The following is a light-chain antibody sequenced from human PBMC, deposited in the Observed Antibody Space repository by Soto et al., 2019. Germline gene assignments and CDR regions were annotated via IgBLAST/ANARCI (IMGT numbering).Light chain of an antibody. V-gene: IGKV1-39*01. CDR2: DAS. J-gene: IGKJ1*01. Sequence: DIQMTQSPSSLSASVGDRVTITCRASQSISTYLNWYQQKPGKAPRVLMYDASSLQSGVPSRFSGSGSVTDFTLTITSLQPEYGANYYCQQSYSPPWTFGQGTKVEI. CDR3: QQSYSPPWT. CDR1: QSISTY.